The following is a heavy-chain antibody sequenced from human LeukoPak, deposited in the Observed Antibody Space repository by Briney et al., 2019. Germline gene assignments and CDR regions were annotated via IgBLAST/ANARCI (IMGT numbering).Heavy chain of an antibody. CDR3: ATTSGDSSANLAFDI. V-gene: IGHV4-39*07. CDR2: IYHSGST. CDR1: GGSISSISYY. D-gene: IGHD3-22*01. Sequence: SETLSLTCTVSGGSISSISYYWGWIRQPPGKGLEWIGSIYHSGSTYYNPSLKSRVTISVDTSKNQFSLKLSSVTAADTAVYYCATTSGDSSANLAFDIWGQGTMVTVSS. J-gene: IGHJ3*02.